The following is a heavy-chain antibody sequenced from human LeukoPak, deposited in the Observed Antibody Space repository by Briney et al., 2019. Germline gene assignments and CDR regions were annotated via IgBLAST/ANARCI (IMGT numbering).Heavy chain of an antibody. V-gene: IGHV3-23*05. J-gene: IGHJ4*02. CDR1: GLTFSAYA. CDR2: IGSDNKP. Sequence: GGSLRLSCEASGLTFSAYAMTWVRQAPGKGLEWVSSIGSDNKPHYSDSVKGRFTISRDNSKNTLYLQMNSLRAEDTAVYYCARGAGLVVVAATIDYWGQGTLVTVSS. CDR3: ARGAGLVVVAATIDY. D-gene: IGHD2-15*01.